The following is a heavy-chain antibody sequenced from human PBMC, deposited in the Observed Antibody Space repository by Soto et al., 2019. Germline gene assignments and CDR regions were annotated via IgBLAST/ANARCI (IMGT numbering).Heavy chain of an antibody. D-gene: IGHD2-8*01. J-gene: IGHJ4*02. CDR2: IIPYNGNA. V-gene: IGHV1-18*04. CDR1: GYTXINYA. Sequence: SXKGSFKTSGYTXINYAIRLVRQAPGQGLEWMGWIIPYNGNANYTEKFQVRVSMTTDTSTTTAYMELTSLTSDDTAIYYCARAISLIMAAPDYWGQGTLGTVSS. CDR3: ARAISLIMAAPDY.